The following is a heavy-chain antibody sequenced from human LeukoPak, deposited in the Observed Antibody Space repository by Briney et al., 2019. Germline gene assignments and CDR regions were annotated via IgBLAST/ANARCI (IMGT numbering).Heavy chain of an antibody. CDR3: AGDDSSGYFFAY. Sequence: GGSLRLSCAASGFTFSSYWMSWVRQAPGKGLEWVANIKQDGSNKYYADSVKGRFTISRDNAKNSLYLQMNSLRAEDTAVYYCAGDDSSGYFFAYWGQGTLVTVSS. CDR2: IKQDGSNK. D-gene: IGHD3-22*01. V-gene: IGHV3-7*01. J-gene: IGHJ4*02. CDR1: GFTFSSYW.